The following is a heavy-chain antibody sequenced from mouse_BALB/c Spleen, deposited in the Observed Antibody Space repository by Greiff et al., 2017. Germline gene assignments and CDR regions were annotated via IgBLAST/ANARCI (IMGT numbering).Heavy chain of an antibody. CDR1: GFTFSSYA. CDR2: ISSCGSYT. J-gene: IGHJ4*01. Sequence: EVKLVESGGGLVKPGGSLKLSCAASGFTFSSYAMSWVRQSPEKRLEWVAEISSCGSYTYYPDTVTGRFTISRDNAKNTLYLEMSSLRSEDTAMYYCAREASITTVVATYAMDYWGQGTSVTVSS. CDR3: AREASITTVVATYAMDY. D-gene: IGHD1-1*01. V-gene: IGHV5-9-4*01.